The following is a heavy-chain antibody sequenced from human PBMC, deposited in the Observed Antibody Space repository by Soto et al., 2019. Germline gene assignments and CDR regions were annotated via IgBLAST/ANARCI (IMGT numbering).Heavy chain of an antibody. V-gene: IGHV3-11*01. CDR2: ISSSGSTI. J-gene: IGHJ4*02. Sequence: GGSLRLSCAASGFTFSDYYMSWILQAPGKGLEWVSYISSSGSTIYYADSVKGRFTISRDNAKNSLYLQMNSLRAEDTAVYYCARDRTRSTAFADYWGQGTLVTVSS. CDR3: ARDRTRSTAFADY. CDR1: GFTFSDYY. D-gene: IGHD5-18*01.